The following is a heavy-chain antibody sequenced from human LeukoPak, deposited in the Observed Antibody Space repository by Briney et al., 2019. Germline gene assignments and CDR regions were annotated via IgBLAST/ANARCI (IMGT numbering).Heavy chain of an antibody. J-gene: IGHJ4*01. CDR1: GYTFTSYG. V-gene: IGHV1-18*01. CDR2: ISTYSGNT. Sequence: ASVKVSCKTSGYTFTSYGVSWVPQAPGQGLEWMGWISTYSGNTNYAQKLQGRVTMTTDTSTSTAYMELRSLRSDDTAVYYCARDPHEFSSGWSHFDYWGHGTLVTVSS. CDR3: ARDPHEFSSGWSHFDY. D-gene: IGHD6-19*01.